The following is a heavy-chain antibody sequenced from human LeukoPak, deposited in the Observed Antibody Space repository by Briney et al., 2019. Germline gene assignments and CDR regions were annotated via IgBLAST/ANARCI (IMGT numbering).Heavy chain of an antibody. Sequence: QPGGSLRLSCAASGFTFSSYWMIWVRQAPGKGLEWVANIKQDASDKYYVDSVKGRFTISRDNAKNSLYLHMNSLRADDTAVYHCARADMSTSGSLCYWGLGTLVTVSS. CDR1: GFTFSSYW. D-gene: IGHD5/OR15-5a*01. J-gene: IGHJ4*02. CDR2: IKQDASDK. CDR3: ARADMSTSGSLCY. V-gene: IGHV3-7*01.